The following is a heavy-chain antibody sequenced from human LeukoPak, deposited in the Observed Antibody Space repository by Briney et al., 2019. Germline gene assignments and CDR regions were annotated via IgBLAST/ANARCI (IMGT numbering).Heavy chain of an antibody. Sequence: GGSLRLSCAASGFTFSSSAMSWVRQAPGEGLEWVANIKEDGSEKYYVDSVRGRFTISRDNAKNSLYLQMNSLRAEDTAVYYCARYTYNTYSNDYWGQGTLVTVSS. J-gene: IGHJ4*02. V-gene: IGHV3-7*01. D-gene: IGHD1-14*01. CDR2: IKEDGSEK. CDR1: GFTFSSSA. CDR3: ARYTYNTYSNDY.